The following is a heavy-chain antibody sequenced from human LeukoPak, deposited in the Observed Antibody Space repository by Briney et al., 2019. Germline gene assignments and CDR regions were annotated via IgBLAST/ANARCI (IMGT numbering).Heavy chain of an antibody. CDR2: ISDSGGST. D-gene: IGHD3-3*01. CDR3: AKSRSNYDFWSAFDY. CDR1: GFTFSTYA. V-gene: IGHV3-23*01. Sequence: PGGSLRLSCAASGFTFSTYAMSWVRQAPGKGLEWVSAISDSGGSTYYADSVKGRFTISRDNSKNTLYLQMNSLRAEDPAVYYCAKSRSNYDFWSAFDYWAKGALVTVSS. J-gene: IGHJ4*02.